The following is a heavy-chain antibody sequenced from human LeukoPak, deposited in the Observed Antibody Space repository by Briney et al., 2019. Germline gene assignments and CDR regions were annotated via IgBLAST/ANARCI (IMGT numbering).Heavy chain of an antibody. CDR2: IYYSGST. Sequence: SETLSLTCTVSGGSISSSSYYWGWIRQPPGKGLEWIGSIYYSGSTYYNPSLKSRVTISVDTSKNQFSLKLSSVTAADTAVYYCATRRLLWFGEYYNWFDPWGQGTLVTVSS. V-gene: IGHV4-39*01. CDR1: GGSISSSSYY. CDR3: ATRRLLWFGEYYNWFDP. J-gene: IGHJ5*02. D-gene: IGHD3-10*01.